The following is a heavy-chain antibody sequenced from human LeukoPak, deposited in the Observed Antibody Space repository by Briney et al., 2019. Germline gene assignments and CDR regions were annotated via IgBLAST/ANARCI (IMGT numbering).Heavy chain of an antibody. V-gene: IGHV1-2*02. Sequence: ASVKVSCKASGFTFNAYYIHWGRQAPGQGLEWMGWINPNTGYTNFAQKFQGRVAMTRDTSLSTAYMDLSRLTSDDTAVYYCARDWPGISLHFDLWGRGTLITVSS. D-gene: IGHD2-15*01. CDR3: ARDWPGISLHFDL. CDR1: GFTFNAYY. CDR2: INPNTGYT. J-gene: IGHJ2*01.